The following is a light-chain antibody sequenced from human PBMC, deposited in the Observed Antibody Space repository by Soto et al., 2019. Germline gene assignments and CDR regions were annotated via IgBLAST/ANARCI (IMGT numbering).Light chain of an antibody. V-gene: IGKV3-11*01. CDR1: QNIGNY. CDR2: DAS. CDR3: LQYIHCPFT. J-gene: IGKJ3*01. Sequence: ETVLTQSPATLSLSPGQRATLSCRASQNIGNYLAWYQQKPGQAPRLLIFDASNRATGISARFTGSGSGTDFTLTISCLEPEDFAVYYCLQYIHCPFTFGPGPKVDIK.